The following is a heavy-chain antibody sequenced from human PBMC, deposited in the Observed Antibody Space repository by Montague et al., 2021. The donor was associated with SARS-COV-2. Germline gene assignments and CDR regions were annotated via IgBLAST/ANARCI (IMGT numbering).Heavy chain of an antibody. J-gene: IGHJ5*01. D-gene: IGHD4-23*01. CDR3: ARWDPQTFTSIGLRGKSASDC. CDR2: INHSGTT. CDR1: GGSFSGYY. Sequence: SETLSLTCAVYGGSFSGYYWAWIRQSPGKGPEWIAEINHSGTTNYNFNPSLRSRVTISVDTSKSQFSLKLSSVTAADTGVYYCARWDPQTFTSIGLRGKSASDCWGHGTLVTVSS. V-gene: IGHV4-34*01.